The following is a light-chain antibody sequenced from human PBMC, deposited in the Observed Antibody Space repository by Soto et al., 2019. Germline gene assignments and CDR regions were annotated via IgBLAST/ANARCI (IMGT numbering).Light chain of an antibody. V-gene: IGLV1-40*01. J-gene: IGLJ2*01. CDR1: SSNIGAGFD. Sequence: QSVLTQPPSVSGAPGQRVSISCSGSSSNIGAGFDVHWYQQFPGAAPKLLIYSDVNRPSGVPYRFSASKSGTSASLTITGLQTADEAHYYCQSYDSGVSASVFGGGTKLTVL. CDR3: QSYDSGVSASV. CDR2: SDV.